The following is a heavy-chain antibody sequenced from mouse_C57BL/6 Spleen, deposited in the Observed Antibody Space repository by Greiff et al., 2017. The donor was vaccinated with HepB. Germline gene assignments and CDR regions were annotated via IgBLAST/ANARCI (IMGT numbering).Heavy chain of an antibody. Sequence: VQLQQSGAELARPGASVKMSCKASGYTFTSYTMHWVKQRPGQGLEWIGYINPSSGYTKYNQKFKDKATLTADKSSSTAYMQLSSLPSEDTAVYYCASGGYGYVEFAYWGQGTLVTVSA. CDR3: ASGGYGYVEFAY. CDR1: GYTFTSYT. V-gene: IGHV1-4*01. D-gene: IGHD2-2*01. J-gene: IGHJ3*01. CDR2: INPSSGYT.